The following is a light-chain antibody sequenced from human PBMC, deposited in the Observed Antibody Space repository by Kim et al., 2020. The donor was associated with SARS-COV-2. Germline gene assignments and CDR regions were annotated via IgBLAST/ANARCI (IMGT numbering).Light chain of an antibody. V-gene: IGKV1-33*01. CDR2: DAV. CDR1: QDIRDK. J-gene: IGKJ2*01. Sequence: DIQLTQSPSSLSASVGDRVTITCQASQDIRDKLNWFQQKGGKAPTLLIYDAVNLQRGVPSRFSGSGSGTDFTFTISRLQPEAFAIYYCQQYDTDYTFGQGTKLEI. CDR3: QQYDTDYT.